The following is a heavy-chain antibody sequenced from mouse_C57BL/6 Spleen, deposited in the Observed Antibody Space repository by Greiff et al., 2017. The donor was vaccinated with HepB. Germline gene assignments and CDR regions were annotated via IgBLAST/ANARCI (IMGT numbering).Heavy chain of an antibody. CDR1: GFNIKNSY. D-gene: IGHD1-3*01. CDR2: IDPANGKT. CDR3: AKQIPGEWMDY. J-gene: IGHJ4*01. V-gene: IGHV14-3*01. Sequence: VQLQQSVAELVRPGASVKLSCTASGFNIKNSYMHWVKQRPEQGLEWIGRIDPANGKTKYASKFQGKATITADTSSNTAYLQLSSLTSEDTAIYYCAKQIPGEWMDYWGQGTSVTVSS.